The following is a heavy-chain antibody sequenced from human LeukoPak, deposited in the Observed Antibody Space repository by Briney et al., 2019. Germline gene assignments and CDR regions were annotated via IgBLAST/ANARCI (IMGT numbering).Heavy chain of an antibody. CDR2: IKKDGSEK. CDR3: ARDLYRIVVVPHYFDY. V-gene: IGHV3-7*01. J-gene: IGHJ4*02. D-gene: IGHD3-22*01. CDR1: GFTFSSYW. Sequence: GGSLRLSCAASGFTFSSYWMTWVRQAPGKGLEWVANIKKDGSEKYYVDSVKGRFTISRDNAKNSLYLQMNSLRAEDTAVYYCARDLYRIVVVPHYFDYWGQGTLVTVSS.